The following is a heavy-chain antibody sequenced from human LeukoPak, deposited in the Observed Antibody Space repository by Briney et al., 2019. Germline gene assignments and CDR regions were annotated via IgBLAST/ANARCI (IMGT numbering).Heavy chain of an antibody. D-gene: IGHD1-14*01. J-gene: IGHJ4*02. CDR3: AKDIATGNRLYYFDY. CDR1: GFTFSDYY. V-gene: IGHV3-9*01. CDR2: ISWNSGSV. Sequence: PGGSLRLSCAASGFTFSDYYMSWIRQAPGKGLEWVSGISWNSGSVGYADSVKGRFTISRDNAKNSLYLQMNSLRAEDTALYYCAKDIATGNRLYYFDYWGQGTLVTVSS.